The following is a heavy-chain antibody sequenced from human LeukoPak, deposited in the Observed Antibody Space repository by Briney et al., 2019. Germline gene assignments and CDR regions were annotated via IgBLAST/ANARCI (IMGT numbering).Heavy chain of an antibody. Sequence: GGSLRLSCAASGFTFSSYSMNWVRQAPGKGLEWLSYISGSSGIILYADSVKGRFTISRDNSKNTLYLQMNSLRAEDTAVYYCAKVWSSSYNWFDPWGQGTLVTVSS. D-gene: IGHD6-13*01. CDR1: GFTFSSYS. J-gene: IGHJ5*02. CDR3: AKVWSSSYNWFDP. V-gene: IGHV3-48*01. CDR2: ISGSSGII.